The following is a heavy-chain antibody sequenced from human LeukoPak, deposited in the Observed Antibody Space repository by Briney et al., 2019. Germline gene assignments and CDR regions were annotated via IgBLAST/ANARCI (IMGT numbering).Heavy chain of an antibody. CDR2: IYSGGST. CDR3: ARDPLYGSGSFDY. V-gene: IGHV3-66*01. D-gene: IGHD3-10*01. Sequence: PGGSLRLSCAASGVTVSSNYMSWVRQAPGKGLEWVSVIYSGGSTYYADSVKGRFTISRDNSKNTLYLQMNSLRAEDTAVYYCARDPLYGSGSFDYWGQGTLVTVSS. J-gene: IGHJ4*02. CDR1: GVTVSSNY.